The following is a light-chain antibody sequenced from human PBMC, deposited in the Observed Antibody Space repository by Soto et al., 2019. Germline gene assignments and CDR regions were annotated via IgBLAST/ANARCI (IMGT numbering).Light chain of an antibody. CDR1: NSDVGAYSY. CDR3: SSYTAFTTYV. J-gene: IGLJ1*01. CDR2: DVG. V-gene: IGLV2-14*03. Sequence: ALTQPASVSGSPGQSITISCTGTNSDVGAYSYVSWYQQYPGKAPKLLIYDVGARPSGISDRFSGSKSGNTASLTISGLQAEDEADYYCSSYTAFTTYVFGSGTKVTVL.